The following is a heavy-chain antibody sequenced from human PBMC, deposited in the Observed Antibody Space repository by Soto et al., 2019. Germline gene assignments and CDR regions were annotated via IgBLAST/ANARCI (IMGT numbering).Heavy chain of an antibody. V-gene: IGHV3-74*01. CDR2: INSDGSST. D-gene: IGHD3-22*01. CDR1: GFTFSSNW. J-gene: IGHJ4*02. CDR3: ARGAHPYYSSGFIDY. Sequence: VGSLRLSCAASGFTFSSNWMHWVRQAPGKGLVWVSRINSDGSSTSNADSVKGRVTISRDNAKNTLYLQMTSLRVEDTAVYYCARGAHPYYSSGFIDYWGQGTLVTVSS.